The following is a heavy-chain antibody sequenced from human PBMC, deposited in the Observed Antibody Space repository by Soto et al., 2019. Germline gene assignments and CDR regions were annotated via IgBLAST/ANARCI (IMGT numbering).Heavy chain of an antibody. CDR2: ISSSSSYI. Sequence: EGSLRLSCAASGFTFSSYSMNWVRQAPGKGLEWVSSISSSSSYIYYADSVKGRFTISRDNAKNSLYLQMNSLRAEDTAVYYCARDLGKPPYYYGMDVWGQGTTVTVSS. CDR3: ARDLGKPPYYYGMDV. J-gene: IGHJ6*02. V-gene: IGHV3-21*01. CDR1: GFTFSSYS.